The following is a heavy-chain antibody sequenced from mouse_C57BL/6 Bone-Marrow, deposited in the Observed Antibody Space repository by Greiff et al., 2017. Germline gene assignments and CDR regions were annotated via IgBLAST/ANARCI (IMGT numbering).Heavy chain of an antibody. V-gene: IGHV7-1*01. CDR1: GFTFSDFY. J-gene: IGHJ4*01. Sequence: EVQRVESGGGLVQSGRSLRLSCATSGFTFSDFYMEWVRQAPGKGLEWIAASRNKANDYTTEYSASVKGRFIVSRDTSQSILYLQMNALRAEDTAIYYCAREVANWEMDYWGQGTSVTVSS. D-gene: IGHD4-1*01. CDR2: SRNKANDYTT. CDR3: AREVANWEMDY.